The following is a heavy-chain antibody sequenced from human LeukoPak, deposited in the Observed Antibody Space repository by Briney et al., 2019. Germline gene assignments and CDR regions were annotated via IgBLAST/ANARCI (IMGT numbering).Heavy chain of an antibody. V-gene: IGHV1-69*13. J-gene: IGHJ4*02. CDR3: ATEDGRYSSGWYPY. CDR2: IIPIFGTA. D-gene: IGHD6-19*01. Sequence: SVKVSCKASGGTFSSYAISWVRQAPGQGLEWMGGIIPIFGTANYAQKVQGRVTITADESTSTAYMELSSLRSEDTAVYYCATEDGRYSSGWYPYWGQGTLVTVSS. CDR1: GGTFSSYA.